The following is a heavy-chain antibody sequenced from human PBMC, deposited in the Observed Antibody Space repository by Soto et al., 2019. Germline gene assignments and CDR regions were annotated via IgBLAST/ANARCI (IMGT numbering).Heavy chain of an antibody. D-gene: IGHD3-22*01. Sequence: PGGSLRLSCAASGSTFSSYGMHWVRQAPGKGLEWVAVIWYDGSNEHYTDSVKGRFTISRDNSKNTLYLQMNSLRAEDTAVYYCAKDTYFYDTSGYYIFDYWGQGTLVTVSS. V-gene: IGHV3-30*02. CDR3: AKDTYFYDTSGYYIFDY. CDR1: GSTFSSYG. J-gene: IGHJ4*02. CDR2: IWYDGSNE.